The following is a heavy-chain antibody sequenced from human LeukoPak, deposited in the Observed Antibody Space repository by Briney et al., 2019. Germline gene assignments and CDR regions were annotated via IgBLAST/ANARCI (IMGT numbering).Heavy chain of an antibody. CDR1: GGSISSHY. CDR3: ARVLTAIIHRYYYYYMDV. V-gene: IGHV4-59*11. Sequence: SETLSLTCTVSGGSISSHYWSWIRQPPGKGLEWIGYIYYSGSTNYNPSLKRRVTISVDTSKNQFSLKLSSVTAADTAVYYCARVLTAIIHRYYYYYMDVWGKGTTVTVSS. J-gene: IGHJ6*03. CDR2: IYYSGST. D-gene: IGHD2-2*02.